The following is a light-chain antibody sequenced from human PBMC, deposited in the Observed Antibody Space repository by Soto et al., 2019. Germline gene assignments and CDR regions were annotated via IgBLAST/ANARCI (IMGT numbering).Light chain of an antibody. CDR2: YDD. CDR3: AAWDDSLNGLV. CDR1: SSNIGNNA. Sequence: QSVLTQPPSVSAAPRQRVTISCSGSSSNIGNNAVNWYQQLPGKAPKLLIYYDDLLPSGVSDRFSGSKSGTSASLAISGLQSEDESDYSCAAWDDSLNGLVFGGGTQLTVL. J-gene: IGLJ2*01. V-gene: IGLV1-36*01.